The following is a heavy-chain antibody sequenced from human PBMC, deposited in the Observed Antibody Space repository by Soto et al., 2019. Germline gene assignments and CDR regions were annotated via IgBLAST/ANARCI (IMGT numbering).Heavy chain of an antibody. CDR1: GFTFSSYA. Sequence: EVPLLESGGGLVQPGGSLRLSCAASGFTFSSYAMNWVRQAPRKGLEWVSGISGSGTNTYYADSVKGRFTISRDNSKITLYLQVNSLRAEDTAVYYCAKDRRGYSYGSLDYWGQGTLVTVSS. CDR2: ISGSGTNT. CDR3: AKDRRGYSYGSLDY. V-gene: IGHV3-23*01. J-gene: IGHJ4*02. D-gene: IGHD5-18*01.